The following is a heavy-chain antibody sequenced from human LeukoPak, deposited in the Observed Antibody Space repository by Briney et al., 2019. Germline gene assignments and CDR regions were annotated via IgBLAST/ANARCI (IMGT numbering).Heavy chain of an antibody. Sequence: GGSLRLSCAASGFTFSSYGMHWVRQAPGKGLEGVAVIWYDGSNKYYADSVKGRFTISRDNSKNTLYLQMNSLRAEDTAVYYCAKSMVRGDNDAFDIWGQGTMVTVSS. CDR1: GFTFSSYG. D-gene: IGHD3-10*01. J-gene: IGHJ3*02. V-gene: IGHV3-33*06. CDR2: IWYDGSNK. CDR3: AKSMVRGDNDAFDI.